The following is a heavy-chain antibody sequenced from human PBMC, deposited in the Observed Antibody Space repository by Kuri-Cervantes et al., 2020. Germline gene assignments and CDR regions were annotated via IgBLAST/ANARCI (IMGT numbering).Heavy chain of an antibody. CDR3: ARGFVGPDY. D-gene: IGHD3-3*01. J-gene: IGHJ4*02. V-gene: IGHV3-30-3*01. CDR2: ISYDGSNK. Sequence: GESLKISCAASGFTFSSYAMHWVRQAPGKGLEWVAVISYDGSNKYYADSVKGRFTMSRDNAKNTLYLQMNSLRAEDTAVYYCARGFVGPDYWGQGTLVTVSS. CDR1: GFTFSSYA.